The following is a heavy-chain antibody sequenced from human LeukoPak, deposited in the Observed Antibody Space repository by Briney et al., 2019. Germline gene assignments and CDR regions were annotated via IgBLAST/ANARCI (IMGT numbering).Heavy chain of an antibody. CDR3: ARHNHNDDSSGYYHGGFDY. V-gene: IGHV4-59*08. J-gene: IGHJ4*02. D-gene: IGHD3-22*01. CDR2: IYYGGST. Sequence: SETLSLACTVSGHSISGYYWTWVRQPPGNGLEWLGYIYYGGSTNYTPSRKSRLSISLDTCKHCFSLKLISVSAAGTAVYYCARHNHNDDSSGYYHGGFDYWGQGTLVTVSS. CDR1: GHSISGYY.